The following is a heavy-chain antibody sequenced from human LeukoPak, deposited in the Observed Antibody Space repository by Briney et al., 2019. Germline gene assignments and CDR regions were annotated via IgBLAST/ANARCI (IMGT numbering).Heavy chain of an antibody. V-gene: IGHV3-48*04. CDR3: ARDYYSGYEFAEYFQH. CDR1: GFTFSSYS. Sequence: PGGSLRLSCAASGFTFSSYSMNWVRQAPGKGLEWVSYISSSSSTIYYADSVKGRFTISRDNAKNSLYLQMNSLRAEDTAVYYCARDYYSGYEFAEYFQHWGQGTLVTVSS. D-gene: IGHD5-12*01. CDR2: ISSSSSTI. J-gene: IGHJ1*01.